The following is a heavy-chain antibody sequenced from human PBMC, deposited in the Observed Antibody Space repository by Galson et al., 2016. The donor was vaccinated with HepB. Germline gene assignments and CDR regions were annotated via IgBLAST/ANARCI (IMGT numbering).Heavy chain of an antibody. J-gene: IGHJ4*01. V-gene: IGHV1-3*01. CDR2: INAGTGLT. Sequence: QSGAEVKKPGASVKVSCKASGYTFTNYALHWLRQAPGQSLEWMGWINAGTGLTKYSQNFQGRVTITRDTSANTAYVEVNSLRSEDTAVYYWARGEGVDIVTKVNNWGPGTLVTVSS. CDR3: ARGEGVDIVTKVNN. CDR1: GYTFTNYA. D-gene: IGHD5-12*01.